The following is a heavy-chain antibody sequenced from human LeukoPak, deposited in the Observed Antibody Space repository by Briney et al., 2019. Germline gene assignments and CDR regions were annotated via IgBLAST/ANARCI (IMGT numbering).Heavy chain of an antibody. J-gene: IGHJ4*02. Sequence: GGSLRLSCAASGFTFSSYSMNWVRQAPGKGLEWVSSISSSSIYIYYADSVKGRFTISRDNAKTSLYLKMNRLRDEDTAVYYCARGTGPVEIPDYWGQGTLVTVSS. CDR1: GFTFSSYS. V-gene: IGHV3-21*01. CDR2: ISSSSIYI. D-gene: IGHD5-24*01. CDR3: ARGTGPVEIPDY.